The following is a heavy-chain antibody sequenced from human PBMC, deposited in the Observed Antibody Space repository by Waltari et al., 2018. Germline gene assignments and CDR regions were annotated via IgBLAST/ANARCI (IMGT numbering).Heavy chain of an antibody. J-gene: IGHJ6*03. CDR3: ATAPYSGSYPGPGGYYYYYMDV. V-gene: IGHV1-69*05. CDR2: IIPIFGTA. D-gene: IGHD1-26*01. Sequence: QVQLVQSGAEVKKPGSSVKVSCKASGGTFSSYAISWVRQAPGQGLEWMGGIIPIFGTASDAQKFQGRVTSTTYESTSTAYMELSSLRSEDTAVYYCATAPYSGSYPGPGGYYYYYMDVWGKGTTVTVSS. CDR1: GGTFSSYA.